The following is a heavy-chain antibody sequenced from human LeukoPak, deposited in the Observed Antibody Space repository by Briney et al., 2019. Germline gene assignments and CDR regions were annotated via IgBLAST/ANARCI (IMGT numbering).Heavy chain of an antibody. CDR3: ARGPPYLITMVRGVITLGAFDI. J-gene: IGHJ3*02. Sequence: GGSLRLSCAASGFTFSSYAMHWVRQAPGKGLEWVAVISYEGSNKYYADSVKGRFTISRDNSKNTLYLQMNSLRAEDTAVYYCARGPPYLITMVRGVITLGAFDIWGQGTMVTVSS. CDR1: GFTFSSYA. CDR2: ISYEGSNK. D-gene: IGHD3-10*01. V-gene: IGHV3-30-3*01.